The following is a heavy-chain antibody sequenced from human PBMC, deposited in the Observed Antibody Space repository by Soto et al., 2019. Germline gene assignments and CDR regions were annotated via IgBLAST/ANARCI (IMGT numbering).Heavy chain of an antibody. CDR3: ARDERIETSGIYYSTV. Sequence: GASVKVSCKASGYTFTSYGISWVRQAPGQGLEWMGWISAYNGNTNYAQKLQGRVTMTTDTSTSTAYMELRSLRSDDTAVYYCARDERIETSGIYYSTVWGRGILVTVSS. CDR2: ISAYNGNT. D-gene: IGHD3-10*01. J-gene: IGHJ4*02. V-gene: IGHV1-18*01. CDR1: GYTFTSYG.